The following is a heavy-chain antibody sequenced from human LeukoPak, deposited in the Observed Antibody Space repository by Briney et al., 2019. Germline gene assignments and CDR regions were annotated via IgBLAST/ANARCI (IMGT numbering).Heavy chain of an antibody. D-gene: IGHD2-15*01. CDR3: ARAGSVAASPIDY. CDR2: ISHIDST. V-gene: IGHV4-59*01. CDR1: GGSITTNY. J-gene: IGHJ4*02. Sequence: SATLSLTCTVSGGSITTNYWSWIRQPPGKGLEWIGYISHIDSTNDNPSLKGRVTISKDTSKNQFSLKVTSVTPADTAVYYCARAGSVAASPIDYWGQGILVIISS.